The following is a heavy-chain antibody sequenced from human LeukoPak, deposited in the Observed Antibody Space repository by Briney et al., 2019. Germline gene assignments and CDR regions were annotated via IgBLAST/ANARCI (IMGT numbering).Heavy chain of an antibody. D-gene: IGHD6-13*01. CDR1: GGSISSGGYY. J-gene: IGHJ4*02. Sequence: SETLSLTCTVSGGSISSGGYYWSWIRQHPEKGLEWIGYIYYSGSTYYNPSLKSRVTISVDTSKNQFSLKLSSMTAADTAVYYCARGAAAAAYDYWGQRTLVTVSS. V-gene: IGHV4-31*03. CDR2: IYYSGST. CDR3: ARGAAAAAYDY.